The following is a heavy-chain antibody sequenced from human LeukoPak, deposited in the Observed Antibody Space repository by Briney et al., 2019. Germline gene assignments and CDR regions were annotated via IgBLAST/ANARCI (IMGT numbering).Heavy chain of an antibody. D-gene: IGHD3-22*01. CDR3: ARDRSYYYDGESFDY. CDR1: GGSFSGYY. J-gene: IGHJ4*02. Sequence: SETLSLTCGVYGGSFSGYYCSWILQPPGKGLEWLGYIFYTGTTNYNPSLKSRVTISADTSKNQFSLRLSSVTAADTAVYYCARDRSYYYDGESFDYWGQGTLVTVSS. V-gene: IGHV4-59*01. CDR2: IFYTGTT.